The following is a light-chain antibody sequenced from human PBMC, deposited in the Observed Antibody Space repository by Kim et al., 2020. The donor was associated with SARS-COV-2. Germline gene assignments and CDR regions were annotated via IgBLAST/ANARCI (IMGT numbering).Light chain of an antibody. CDR3: HHYDRST. CDR1: QSFTKNF. V-gene: IGKV3-20*01. CDR2: GAS. Sequence: EIVLTQSPGTLSLSPGERATLSCRASQSFTKNFLAWYQQKPGQAPRLLISGASSRATGIPDRFSGSGSGTDFTLTISRLEPEDFAIYYCHHYDRSTFGQGTKVDIK. J-gene: IGKJ1*01.